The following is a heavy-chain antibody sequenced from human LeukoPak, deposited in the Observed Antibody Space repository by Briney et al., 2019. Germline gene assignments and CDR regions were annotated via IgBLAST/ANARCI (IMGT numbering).Heavy chain of an antibody. CDR2: INPNSCCT. Sequence: ASVKVSCKASGYAFPGYYRHWVRQARGQGLAWMGWINPNSCCTNYAQKFQGRVTMTRDTSISTAYMELSRLRSDDTAVYYCARDAIYSSSWSYYYYYMDVWGKGTTVTVSS. V-gene: IGHV1-2*02. D-gene: IGHD6-13*01. J-gene: IGHJ6*03. CDR3: ARDAIYSSSWSYYYYYMDV. CDR1: GYAFPGYY.